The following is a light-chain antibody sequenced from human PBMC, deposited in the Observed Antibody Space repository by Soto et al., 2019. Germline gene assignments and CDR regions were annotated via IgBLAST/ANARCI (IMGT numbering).Light chain of an antibody. CDR3: RQYTNWPQN. V-gene: IGKV3-15*01. J-gene: IGKJ2*01. CDR1: QTVSTN. Sequence: EIVMTQSQVTLSASPGERATLSCRASQTVSTNLAWYQQRPGQAPRLLNYGASTRVTGIPPRFSGSGSGTDFTLTISSLQSEDFAVYFCRQYTNWPQNFGQGTQLEIK. CDR2: GAS.